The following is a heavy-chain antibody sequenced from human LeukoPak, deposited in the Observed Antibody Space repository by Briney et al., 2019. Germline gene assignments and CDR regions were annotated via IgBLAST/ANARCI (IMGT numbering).Heavy chain of an antibody. V-gene: IGHV4-4*07. CDR1: GGSISSYY. D-gene: IGHD1-14*01. CDR2: INTSGST. J-gene: IGHJ5*02. Sequence: SATLSLTCTVSGGSISSYYWTWIRQSAGKGLEWIGRINTSGSTNYNPSLRSRVTMSVNTSKNQFSLNLTSVTAADTAVYSCAREGGDRRWLDPWGQGTLVTVSS. CDR3: AREGGDRRWLDP.